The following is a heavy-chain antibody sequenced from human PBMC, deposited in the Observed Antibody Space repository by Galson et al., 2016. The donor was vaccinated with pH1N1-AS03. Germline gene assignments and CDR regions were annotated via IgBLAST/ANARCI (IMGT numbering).Heavy chain of an antibody. J-gene: IGHJ5*02. Sequence: SLRLSCAAAGFTFSSYAMYWVRQAPGKVLECVAVVSYDGSNKYYGDSVKGRFTISRDNSKNTLFLQVNGLRPEDTGVYYCARESRGVGAIEVGFDPWGQGTLVTVSS. CDR1: GFTFSSYA. D-gene: IGHD1-26*01. CDR3: ARESRGVGAIEVGFDP. V-gene: IGHV3-30*01. CDR2: VSYDGSNK.